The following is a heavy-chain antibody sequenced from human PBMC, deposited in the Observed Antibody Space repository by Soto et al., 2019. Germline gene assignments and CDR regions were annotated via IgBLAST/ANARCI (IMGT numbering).Heavy chain of an antibody. J-gene: IGHJ5*02. CDR1: GGTSRSLS. V-gene: IGHV1-69*17. Sequence: QVQLVQSGAEVKKPGSSVKVSCKASGGTSRSLSITWVRQAPGQGLEWMGGITPLFGIPNYPQKFQGRLTTTADKSTGTAYLELSSLRSEDTAVYYCARDTHSAGGWFDTWGRGTLVTVSS. CDR2: ITPLFGIP. D-gene: IGHD2-15*01. CDR3: ARDTHSAGGWFDT.